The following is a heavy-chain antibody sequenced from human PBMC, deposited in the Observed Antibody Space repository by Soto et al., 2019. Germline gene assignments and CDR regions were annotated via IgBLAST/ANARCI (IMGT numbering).Heavy chain of an antibody. J-gene: IGHJ3*02. CDR2: IDPNSGGT. Sequence: AASVKVSCKASGYTFTGYYMHWVRQAPGQGLEWMGWIDPNSGGTNYAQKFQGRVTMTRDTSISTAYMELSRLRSDDTAVYYCAREIVVSAFDIWGQGTMVTVSS. D-gene: IGHD2-15*01. CDR1: GYTFTGYY. CDR3: AREIVVSAFDI. V-gene: IGHV1-2*02.